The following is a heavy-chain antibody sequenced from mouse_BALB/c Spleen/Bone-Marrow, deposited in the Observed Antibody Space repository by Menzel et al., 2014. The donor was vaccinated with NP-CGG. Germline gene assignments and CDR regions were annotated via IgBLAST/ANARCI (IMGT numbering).Heavy chain of an antibody. CDR3: ARGLSYYYGTSYYFDY. V-gene: IGHV1S137*01. CDR1: GYTFTDYA. CDR2: ISSSYGDA. J-gene: IGHJ2*01. Sequence: VQRVESGAELVRPGVSVKISCKGSGYTFTDYAMHWVKQSHAKSLEWIGIISSSYGDATYNQKFKGKATMTVDKSSNTAYMEPARLTSEDSAIYYCARGLSYYYGTSYYFDYWGQGTTLTVSS. D-gene: IGHD1-1*01.